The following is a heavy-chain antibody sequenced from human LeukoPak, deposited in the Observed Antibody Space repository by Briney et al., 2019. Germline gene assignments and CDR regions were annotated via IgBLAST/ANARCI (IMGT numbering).Heavy chain of an antibody. CDR1: GYTFTRYY. V-gene: IGHV1-46*01. Sequence: GASVKVSCKASGYTFTRYYMHWVRQAPGQGLEWTGIINPSGGSTSYAQKFQGRVTMTRDTSTSTVYMELSSLRSEDTAVYYCARGPFGYYYDSSGYSPQDYWGQGTLVTVSS. CDR3: ARGPFGYYYDSSGYSPQDY. D-gene: IGHD3-22*01. CDR2: INPSGGST. J-gene: IGHJ4*02.